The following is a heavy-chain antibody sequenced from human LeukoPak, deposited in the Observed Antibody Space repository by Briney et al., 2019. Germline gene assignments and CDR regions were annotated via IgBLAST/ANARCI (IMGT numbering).Heavy chain of an antibody. D-gene: IGHD3-22*01. CDR3: AREPYYGSSGYHNWFDP. V-gene: IGHV1-69*13. CDR1: EGTFSSYA. CDR2: IIPIFGTA. Sequence: ASVKVSCKASEGTFSSYAISWVRQAPGQGLEWMGGIIPIFGTANYAQKFQGRVTITADESTSTAYMELSSLRSEDTAVYYCAREPYYGSSGYHNWFDPWGQGTLVTVSS. J-gene: IGHJ5*02.